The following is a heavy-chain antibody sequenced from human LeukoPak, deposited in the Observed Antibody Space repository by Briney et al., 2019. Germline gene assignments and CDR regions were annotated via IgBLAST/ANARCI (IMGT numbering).Heavy chain of an antibody. Sequence: GGSLRLSCAASGFNFNYFAIHWVRQAPGKGLEWVAVISNDGRNKYYADFVKGRFTISRDNSKNTLYLQMNSLRAEDTAVYYCAGDRLAAAGVFDYWGQGTLVTVSS. CDR3: AGDRLAAAGVFDY. D-gene: IGHD6-13*01. CDR1: GFNFNYFA. CDR2: ISNDGRNK. J-gene: IGHJ4*02. V-gene: IGHV3-30*04.